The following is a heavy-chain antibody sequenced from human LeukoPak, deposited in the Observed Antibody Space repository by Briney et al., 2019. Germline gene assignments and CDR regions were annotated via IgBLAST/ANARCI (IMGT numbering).Heavy chain of an antibody. J-gene: IGHJ4*02. D-gene: IGHD3-22*01. CDR1: GFTFSSYW. Sequence: GGSLRLSCAASGFTFSSYWMSWVRQAPGKGLEWVANIKQDGSEKYYVDSMKGRFTISRDNAKNSLYLQMNSLRAEDTAVYYCARGGGYYYFDYWGQGTLVTVSS. CDR3: ARGGGYYYFDY. CDR2: IKQDGSEK. V-gene: IGHV3-7*01.